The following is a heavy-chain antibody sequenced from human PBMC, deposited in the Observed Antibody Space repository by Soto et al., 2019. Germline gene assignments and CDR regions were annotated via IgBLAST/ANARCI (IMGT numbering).Heavy chain of an antibody. J-gene: IGHJ4*02. CDR2: ISYDGSNK. CDR1: GFTFSSYA. V-gene: IGHV3-30*04. Sequence: GGSLRLSCAASGFTFSSYAMHWVRQAPGKGLEWVAVISYDGSNKYYADSVKGRFTISRDNSKNTLYLQMNSLRAEDTAVYYCARDSGWGYLDYWGQGTLVTVSS. D-gene: IGHD2-15*01. CDR3: ARDSGWGYLDY.